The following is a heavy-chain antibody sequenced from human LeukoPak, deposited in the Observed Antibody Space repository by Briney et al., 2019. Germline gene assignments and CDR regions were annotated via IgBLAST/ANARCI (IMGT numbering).Heavy chain of an antibody. D-gene: IGHD2-15*01. CDR1: GGSMSGDSFH. Sequence: SETLSLTCTVSGGSMSGDSFHWVWIRQPPGKGLEWIGSIYYSGGSFYNPSLKSRLTMSVDTSKNQFSLKLSSVTAADTARYFCARLTSTCSGGNCYQYYFDYWGQGTLVTVSS. V-gene: IGHV4-39*01. J-gene: IGHJ4*02. CDR2: IYYSGGS. CDR3: ARLTSTCSGGNCYQYYFDY.